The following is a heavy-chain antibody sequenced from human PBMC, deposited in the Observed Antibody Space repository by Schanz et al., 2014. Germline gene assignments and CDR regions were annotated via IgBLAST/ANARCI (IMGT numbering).Heavy chain of an antibody. CDR2: ISGGGGTT. J-gene: IGHJ4*02. CDR1: GFTFSSYA. D-gene: IGHD3-10*01. CDR3: AKYRGYYRVSGSYRELEY. Sequence: EVHLVESGGGLVQPGGSLRLSCAASGFTFSSYAMSWVRQAPGKGLEWVSAISGGGGTTYYADSVKGRFTISRDNSKNTLYLQMNSLRPEDTAVYYCAKYRGYYRVSGSYRELEYWGQGTLVTVSS. V-gene: IGHV3-23*04.